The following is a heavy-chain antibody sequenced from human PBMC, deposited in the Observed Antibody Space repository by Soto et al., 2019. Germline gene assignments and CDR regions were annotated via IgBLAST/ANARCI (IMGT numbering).Heavy chain of an antibody. CDR3: AIYAGVDYYDSSGYYYFNWFDP. Sequence: GSLKIPCKGSGYSFTSYWIGWVRQMPGKGLEWKGIIYPGESVTRYSPSFQSQVTISADKSISTAYLQWSSLKASDFAMYYCAIYAGVDYYDSSGYYYFNWFDPWGQGTLVTVSS. D-gene: IGHD3-22*01. J-gene: IGHJ5*02. V-gene: IGHV5-51*01. CDR2: IYPGESVT. CDR1: GYSFTSYW.